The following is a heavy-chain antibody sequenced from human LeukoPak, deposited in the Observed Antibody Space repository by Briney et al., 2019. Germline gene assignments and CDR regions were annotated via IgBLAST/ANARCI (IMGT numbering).Heavy chain of an antibody. V-gene: IGHV3-7*05. Sequence: GGSLRLSCAASGFTFSSYWMSWVRQAPGKGLEWVANIKQDGSEKYYVDSVKGRFTISRDNAKNSPYLQMNSLRAEDTAVYYCARIPKGSGWTFDYWGQGTLVTVSS. CDR2: IKQDGSEK. J-gene: IGHJ4*02. CDR1: GFTFSSYW. D-gene: IGHD6-19*01. CDR3: ARIPKGSGWTFDY.